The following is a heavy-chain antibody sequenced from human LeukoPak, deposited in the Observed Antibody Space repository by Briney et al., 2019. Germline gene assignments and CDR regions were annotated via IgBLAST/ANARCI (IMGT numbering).Heavy chain of an antibody. V-gene: IGHV3-7*03. CDR2: IKQVGRV. Sequence: GGSLRLSGEASGFTFSNYWMSWVRQAPGKGLEWVANIKQVGRVKYVDSVKGRFTISRDNAKNSLYLQMNSLRAGDTAVYYCARPSRSGWYPRGSREYQSNWYFDLWGRGTLVTVSS. J-gene: IGHJ2*01. D-gene: IGHD6-19*01. CDR1: GFTFSNYW. CDR3: ARPSRSGWYPRGSREYQSNWYFDL.